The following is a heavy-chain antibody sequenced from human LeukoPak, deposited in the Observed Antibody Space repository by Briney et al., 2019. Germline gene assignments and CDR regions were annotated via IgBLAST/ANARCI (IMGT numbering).Heavy chain of an antibody. D-gene: IGHD3-9*01. CDR2: ISYDGSNK. V-gene: IGHV3-30*04. Sequence: GRSLRLSCAASGFTFSSYAMHWVRQAPGKGLEWVAVISYDGSNKYYADSVKGRFTISRDNSKNTLYLQMSSLRAEDTAVYYCARVLMPYDILTGSFDYWGQGTLVTVSS. CDR3: ARVLMPYDILTGSFDY. CDR1: GFTFSSYA. J-gene: IGHJ4*02.